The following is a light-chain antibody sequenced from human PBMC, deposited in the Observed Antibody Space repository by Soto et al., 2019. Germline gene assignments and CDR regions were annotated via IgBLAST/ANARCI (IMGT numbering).Light chain of an antibody. V-gene: IGLV2-14*01. CDR2: DVS. Sequence: QSVLTQPASVSGCPGQSITISCTGTSSDGGGYNYVSWYQQQPGKAPKFMIYDVSNRPSGVSNRFSGSKSGNTASLTISGFQAEDEADYYCCSYTTSNTRQIVFGTGTKVTVL. J-gene: IGLJ1*01. CDR3: CSYTTSNTRQIV. CDR1: SSDGGGYNY.